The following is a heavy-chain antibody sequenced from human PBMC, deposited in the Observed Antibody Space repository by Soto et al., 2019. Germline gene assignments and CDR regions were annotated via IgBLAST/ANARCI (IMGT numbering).Heavy chain of an antibody. CDR3: ARDGQWLPRDGLRSSYYFDY. CDR1: GFNFSSYV. J-gene: IGHJ4*02. V-gene: IGHV3-33*01. CDR2: IWYDGGNK. D-gene: IGHD6-19*01. Sequence: ESGGGVVQPGRSLRLSCAASGFNFSSYVMHWVRQAPGKGLEWVAVIWYDGGNKYYADSVKGRFTISRDNSENTLYLQMNSLRAEDTAVYYCARDGQWLPRDGLRSSYYFDYWGQGTLVTVSS.